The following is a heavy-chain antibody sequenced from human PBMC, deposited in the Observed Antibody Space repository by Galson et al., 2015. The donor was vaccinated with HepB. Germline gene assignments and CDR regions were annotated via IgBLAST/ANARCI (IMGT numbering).Heavy chain of an antibody. D-gene: IGHD5-24*01. CDR3: ARSTSVLPNLSDS. Sequence: SLRLSCAASGFTFSKFALGWVRRAPGKGLEWVSAISGPGLTTYYADSVKGRFSISRDNSQNTVFLHLSSVRADDTAVYYCARSTSVLPNLSDSWGQGTLVTVSP. CDR2: ISGPGLTT. CDR1: GFTFSKFA. J-gene: IGHJ5*01. V-gene: IGHV3-23*01.